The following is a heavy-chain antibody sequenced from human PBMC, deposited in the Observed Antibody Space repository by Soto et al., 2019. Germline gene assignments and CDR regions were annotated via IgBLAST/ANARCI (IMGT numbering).Heavy chain of an antibody. V-gene: IGHV1-18*01. CDR3: APSTEYCSGGSCYHTDY. Sequence: ASVKVSCKASGYTFTSYGISWVRQAPGQGPEWVGWVSAYIGTTYYAQKLQGRVTMTADTSTNTAYMELSSLRSEDTAVYYCAPSTEYCSGGSCYHTDYWGQGTLVTVSS. CDR1: GYTFTSYG. D-gene: IGHD2-15*01. CDR2: VSAYIGTT. J-gene: IGHJ4*02.